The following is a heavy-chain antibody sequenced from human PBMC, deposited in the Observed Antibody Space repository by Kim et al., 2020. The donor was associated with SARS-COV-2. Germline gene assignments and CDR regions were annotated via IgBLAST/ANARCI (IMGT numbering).Heavy chain of an antibody. D-gene: IGHD3-10*01. CDR3: SRFGAEIWFKP. CDR2: IKKDESDK. CDR1: GFTFSKIW. V-gene: IGHV3-7*01. J-gene: IGHJ4*02. Sequence: GGSLRLSCAASGFTFSKIWMSWVRQAPGKGLEWLASIKKDESDKNHANFVKGRFTTSRENGKNSLFLQMNSLRAEATAGYYLSRFGAEIWFKPRGQGTLV.